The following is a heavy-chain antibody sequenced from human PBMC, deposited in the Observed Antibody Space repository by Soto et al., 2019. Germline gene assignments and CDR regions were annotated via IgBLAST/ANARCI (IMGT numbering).Heavy chain of an antibody. J-gene: IGHJ5*02. CDR3: ARGDIVLVPASEGNWFDP. D-gene: IGHD2-2*01. V-gene: IGHV1-46*01. Sequence: QVQLVQSGAEVKKPGASVTVSCKASAYSFTTYHIHWVRQAPGQGLEWMGLINPDAGATNYAQRFQGRLRLTRDTSTSTVYMELRSLTFDDTAVYSCARGDIVLVPASEGNWFDPWGQGTLVTVSS. CDR2: INPDAGAT. CDR1: AYSFTTYH.